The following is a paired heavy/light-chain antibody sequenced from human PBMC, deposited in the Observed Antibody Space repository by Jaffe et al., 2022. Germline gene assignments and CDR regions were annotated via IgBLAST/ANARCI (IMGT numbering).Heavy chain of an antibody. D-gene: IGHD2-15*01. Sequence: EVQLLESGGGLVQPGGSLRLSCAASGFTFSSYAMSWVRQAPVKGLEWVSAISANGGSPYYADSVKGRFTISRDNSKNTLYLQMNSLRAEDTAVYYCAKRPLGYCSGGSCYLDYWGQGTLVTVSS. V-gene: IGHV3-23*01. J-gene: IGHJ4*02. CDR2: ISANGGSP. CDR3: AKRPLGYCSGGSCYLDY. CDR1: GFTFSSYA.
Light chain of an antibody. J-gene: IGKJ5*01. Sequence: EIVLTQSPGTLSLSPGERATLSCRASQSVSTSYLAWYQQKPGQAPRLLIYGASSRATGIPDRFSGSGSGTDFTLTISRLEPEDFAVYYCQQYGTSPHPFGQGTRLEIK. V-gene: IGKV3-20*01. CDR1: QSVSTSY. CDR3: QQYGTSPHP. CDR2: GAS.